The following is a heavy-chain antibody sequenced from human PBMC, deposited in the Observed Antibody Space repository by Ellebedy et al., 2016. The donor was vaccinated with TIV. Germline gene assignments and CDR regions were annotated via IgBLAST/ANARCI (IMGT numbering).Heavy chain of an antibody. J-gene: IGHJ4*02. CDR2: INHSGST. CDR3: ARVGDYCGSGSLDY. Sequence: SETLSLXCAVEGGAFSGYFWSWIRQSPGKGLEWIGEINHSGSTNYNPSLKSRVTMSVDTTKKHISLRLSSVTAADTAVYYCARVGDYCGSGSLDYWGRGTLVAVSS. CDR1: GGAFSGYF. V-gene: IGHV4-34*01. D-gene: IGHD3-10*01.